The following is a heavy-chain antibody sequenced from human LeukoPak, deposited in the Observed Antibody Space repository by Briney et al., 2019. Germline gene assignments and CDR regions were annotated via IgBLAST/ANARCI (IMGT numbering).Heavy chain of an antibody. CDR3: ARSGFGVTYYIDV. D-gene: IGHD3-10*01. CDR2: ISSSSSYI. Sequence: GGSLRLSCAASGFTFSSYSMNWVRQAPGKGLEWVSSISSSSSYIYYADSVKGRFTISRDNAKNSLYLQMNSLRAEDTAVYYCARSGFGVTYYIDVWGKGTTVTISS. CDR1: GFTFSSYS. J-gene: IGHJ6*03. V-gene: IGHV3-21*01.